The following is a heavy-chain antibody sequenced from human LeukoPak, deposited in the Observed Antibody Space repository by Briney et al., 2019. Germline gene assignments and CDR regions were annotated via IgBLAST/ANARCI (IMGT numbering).Heavy chain of an antibody. V-gene: IGHV3-23*01. Sequence: GGSLRLSCAASGFTFSSYAMSWVRQAPGKGLEWVAVISGSGGSTYYADSVKGRFTISRDNSKNTLHLQMNSLRAEDTAVYYCAKAPIAVLGTTLFDYWGQGTLVTVSS. J-gene: IGHJ4*02. CDR2: ISGSGGST. CDR1: GFTFSSYA. CDR3: AKAPIAVLGTTLFDY. D-gene: IGHD6-19*01.